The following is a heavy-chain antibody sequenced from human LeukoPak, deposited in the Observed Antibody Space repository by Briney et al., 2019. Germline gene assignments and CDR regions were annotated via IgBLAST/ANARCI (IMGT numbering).Heavy chain of an antibody. J-gene: IGHJ4*02. CDR2: ISSSSRDI. CDR3: AAAEYSSSSGGY. V-gene: IGHV3-21*01. Sequence: PGGSLRLSCAASGFTFSSQSMDWVRQAPGKGLEWVSSISSSSRDIYYADSVKGRFTISRVNAKNSLYLQMNSLRVEDTAVYYCAAAEYSSSSGGYWGQGTLVTVSS. CDR1: GFTFSSQS. D-gene: IGHD6-6*01.